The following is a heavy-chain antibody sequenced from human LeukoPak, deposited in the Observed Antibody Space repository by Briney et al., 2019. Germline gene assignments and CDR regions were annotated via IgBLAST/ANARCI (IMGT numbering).Heavy chain of an antibody. CDR1: GYTFTSYA. CDR2: INAGNGNT. V-gene: IGHV1-3*01. D-gene: IGHD2-2*01. Sequence: ASVKVSCKASGYTFTSYAMHWVRQAPGQRLEWMGWINAGNGNTKYSQKFQGRVTITRDTSASTAYMELSSLRSEDTAVHYCATDRSRYCSSTSCHSWGQGTLVTVSS. J-gene: IGHJ4*02. CDR3: ATDRSRYCSSTSCHS.